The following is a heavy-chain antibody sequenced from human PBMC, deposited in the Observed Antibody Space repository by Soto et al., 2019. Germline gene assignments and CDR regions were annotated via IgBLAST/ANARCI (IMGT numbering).Heavy chain of an antibody. CDR2: IYHSGST. V-gene: IGHV4-4*02. CDR1: GGSISSSNW. Sequence: SETLSLTCAVSGGSISSSNWWSWVRQPPGKGLEWIGEIYHSGSTNYNPSLKSRVTISVDKSKNQFSLKLSSVTAADTAVYYYARSSGYYYPNFDYWGQGTLVTVSS. CDR3: ARSSGYYYPNFDY. J-gene: IGHJ4*02. D-gene: IGHD3-22*01.